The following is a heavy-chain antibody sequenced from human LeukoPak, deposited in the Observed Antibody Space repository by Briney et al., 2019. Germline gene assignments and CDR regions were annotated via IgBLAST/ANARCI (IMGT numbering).Heavy chain of an antibody. CDR3: VKEGEGYSYNPKTGPPS. CDR1: GFTTHYW. CDR2: IDRDGRVQ. V-gene: IGHV3-7*03. Sequence: GGSLRLSCTASGFTTHYWLNWVRQSPGKGLEWVANIDRDGRVQHYVDSVEGRFTISRDNSKETVYLQLNSLRDGDTAVYYCVKEGEGYSYNPKTGPPSWGQGTQVTVSS. J-gene: IGHJ4*02. D-gene: IGHD5-18*01.